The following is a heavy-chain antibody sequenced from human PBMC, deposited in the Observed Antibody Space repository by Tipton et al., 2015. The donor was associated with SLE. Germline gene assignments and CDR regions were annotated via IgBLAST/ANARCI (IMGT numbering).Heavy chain of an antibody. Sequence: TLSLTCAVYGGSFSGYYWSWIRQPPGKGLEWIGEINHSGSTNYNPSLKSRVTISVDTSKNQFSLKLSSVTAADTAVYYCARDRGIVVVPAAPDYYYYGMDVWGQGTTVTVSS. CDR1: GGSFSGYY. CDR2: INHSGST. D-gene: IGHD2-2*01. V-gene: IGHV4-34*01. J-gene: IGHJ6*02. CDR3: ARDRGIVVVPAAPDYYYYGMDV.